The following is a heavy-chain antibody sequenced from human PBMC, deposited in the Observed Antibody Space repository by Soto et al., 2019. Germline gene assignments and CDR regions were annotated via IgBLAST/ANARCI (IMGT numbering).Heavy chain of an antibody. D-gene: IGHD6-6*01. Sequence: GGSLRLSCAASGFTFSSYGMHWVRQAPGKGLEWEAVIWYDGSNKYYADSVKGRFTISRDNSKNTLYLQMNSLRAEDTAVYFCARDSSSTECSSSSGVDYWGQGTLVTVSS. V-gene: IGHV3-33*01. CDR3: ARDSSSTECSSSSGVDY. J-gene: IGHJ4*02. CDR1: GFTFSSYG. CDR2: IWYDGSNK.